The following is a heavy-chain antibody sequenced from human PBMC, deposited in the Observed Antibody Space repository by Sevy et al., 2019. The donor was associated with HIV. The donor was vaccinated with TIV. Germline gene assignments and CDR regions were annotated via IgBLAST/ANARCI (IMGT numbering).Heavy chain of an antibody. CDR1: GYSFSSYW. CDR2: IYSGYSET. Sequence: GESLKISCKGSGYSFSSYWIAWVRHMPGKGLEWMGMIYSGYSETRYSPSFQGQVTLSADTSITTAYLQLSSLKASDTAMDYCARRNYHDRSGLLDFWGQGTQVTVSS. D-gene: IGHD3-22*01. V-gene: IGHV5-51*01. CDR3: ARRNYHDRSGLLDF. J-gene: IGHJ4*02.